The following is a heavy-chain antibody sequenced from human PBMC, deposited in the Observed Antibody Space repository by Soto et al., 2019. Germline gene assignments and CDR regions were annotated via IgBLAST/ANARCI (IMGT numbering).Heavy chain of an antibody. J-gene: IGHJ5*02. CDR2: IYPRDSDT. CDR1: GYSFITYW. V-gene: IGHV5-51*01. CDR3: ARGYCTTNICDPWFDP. D-gene: IGHD2-8*01. Sequence: GESLKISCNGSGYSFITYWIGWVRQMPGKGLEWMGIIYPRDSDTRYSPSFQGQVTISADKSISTVYLQWSSLKASDTAMYYCARGYCTTNICDPWFDPWGQGTLVTVSS.